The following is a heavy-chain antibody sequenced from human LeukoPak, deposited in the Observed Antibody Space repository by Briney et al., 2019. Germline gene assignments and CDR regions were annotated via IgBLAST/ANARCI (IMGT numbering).Heavy chain of an antibody. J-gene: IGHJ4*02. CDR1: GFTFSSYG. Sequence: GGSLRLSCAASGFTFSSYGMHWVRQAPGKGLEWVAVISYDGSNKYYADSVKGRFTISRDNSKNTLYLQMNSLRAEDTAVYYCAKDLIGYPTIDYWGQGTLVTVSS. D-gene: IGHD5-18*01. CDR2: ISYDGSNK. CDR3: AKDLIGYPTIDY. V-gene: IGHV3-30*18.